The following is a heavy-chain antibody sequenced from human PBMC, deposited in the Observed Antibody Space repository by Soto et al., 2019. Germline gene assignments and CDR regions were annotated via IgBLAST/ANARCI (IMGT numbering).Heavy chain of an antibody. Sequence: ASVKVSCKASGYTFTSYGISWVRQAPGQGLEWMGWISAYNGNTNYAQKLQGRVTMTTDTSTSTAYMELRSLRSDDTAVYYCARVLECISPYYYYYGMDVWGQGTTVTVSS. D-gene: IGHD3-3*01. CDR1: GYTFTSYG. V-gene: IGHV1-18*01. CDR3: ARVLECISPYYYYYGMDV. CDR2: ISAYNGNT. J-gene: IGHJ6*02.